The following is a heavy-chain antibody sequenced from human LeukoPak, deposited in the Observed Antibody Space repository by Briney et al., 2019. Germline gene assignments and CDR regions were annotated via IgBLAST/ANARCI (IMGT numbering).Heavy chain of an antibody. CDR2: INNNNSTR. J-gene: IGHJ4*02. CDR3: ARDQGAHSSSSAG. Sequence: GGSLRLSCTASGFSFSRYDMNWVRQAPGKGLEWLSYINNNNSTRYHADSVRGRFTFSRDNSKNTVYLQMNSLRAEDTAVYYCARDQGAHSSSSAGWGQGTLVTVSS. V-gene: IGHV3-48*01. D-gene: IGHD6-6*01. CDR1: GFSFSRYD.